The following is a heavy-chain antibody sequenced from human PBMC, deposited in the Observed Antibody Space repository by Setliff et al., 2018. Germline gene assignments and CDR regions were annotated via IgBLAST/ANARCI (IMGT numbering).Heavy chain of an antibody. Sequence: SETLSLTCTVSGGSISSHYWNWIRQPAGEGLEWIGRIDISGTTNYNPSLKSRVTMSLDSSKNQFSLNLNSVMAADTAVYYCVKNPLTMPRGFFEYWGRGTLVTVSS. V-gene: IGHV4-4*07. CDR2: IDISGTT. J-gene: IGHJ4*02. D-gene: IGHD3-3*01. CDR1: GGSISSHY. CDR3: VKNPLTMPRGFFEY.